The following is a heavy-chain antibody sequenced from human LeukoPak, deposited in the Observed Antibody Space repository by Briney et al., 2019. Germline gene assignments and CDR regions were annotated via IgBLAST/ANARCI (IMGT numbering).Heavy chain of an antibody. CDR2: ISWNSGSI. CDR3: ARETMTTVTLGDAFDI. J-gene: IGHJ3*02. V-gene: IGHV3-9*01. CDR1: GFTFEDYA. Sequence: GRSLRLSCAVSGFTFEDYAMHWVRQAPGKGLDWVAAISWNSGSINYADSAKGRFTISRDNSKNTLYLQMNSLRAEDTVVYYCARETMTTVTLGDAFDIWGQGTMVTVSS. D-gene: IGHD4-11*01.